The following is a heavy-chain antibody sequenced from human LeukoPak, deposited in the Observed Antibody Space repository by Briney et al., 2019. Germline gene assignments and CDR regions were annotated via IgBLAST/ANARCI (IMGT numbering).Heavy chain of an antibody. CDR2: ISAYNGNT. V-gene: IGHV1-18*01. CDR3: ARELAYCGGDCYFAY. Sequence: GASVTVSFKASGYTFTSYGISWVRQAPGQGLEWMGWISAYNGNTNYAQKLQGRVTMTTDTSTSTAYMELRSLRSEDTAVYYCARELAYCGGDCYFAYWGQGTLVTVSS. D-gene: IGHD2-21*02. J-gene: IGHJ4*02. CDR1: GYTFTSYG.